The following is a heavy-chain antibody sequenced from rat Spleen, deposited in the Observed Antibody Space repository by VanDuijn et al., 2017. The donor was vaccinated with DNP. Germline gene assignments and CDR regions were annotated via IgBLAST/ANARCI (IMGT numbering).Heavy chain of an antibody. D-gene: IGHD1-12*03. CDR1: GYSITSSYR. V-gene: IGHV3-3*01. CDR3: ARLARFYDGYYHVRYYFDY. CDR2: INSAGST. J-gene: IGHJ2*01. Sequence: EVQLQESGPGLVKPSQSLSLTCSVTGYSITSSYRWNWIRKFPGNKLEWMGYINSAGSTNYNPPLKSQISNTRDTSKNQFFLQLTSVTTEDTATYYCARLARFYDGYYHVRYYFDYWGQGVMVTVSS.